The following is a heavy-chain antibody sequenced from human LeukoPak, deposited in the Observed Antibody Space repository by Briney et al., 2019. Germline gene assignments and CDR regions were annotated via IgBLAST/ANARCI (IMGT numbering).Heavy chain of an antibody. D-gene: IGHD3-22*01. CDR2: IYYSGST. V-gene: IGHV4-39*01. CDR1: GGSISSSSYY. CDR3: ARLRYYYDSSGYYYVSSYFDY. J-gene: IGHJ4*02. Sequence: PSETLSLTCTVSGGSISSSSYYWGWIRQPPGKGLEWTGSIYYSGSTYYNPSLKSRVTISVDTSKNQFSLKLSSVTAADTAVYYCARLRYYYDSSGYYYVSSYFDYWGQGTLVTVSS.